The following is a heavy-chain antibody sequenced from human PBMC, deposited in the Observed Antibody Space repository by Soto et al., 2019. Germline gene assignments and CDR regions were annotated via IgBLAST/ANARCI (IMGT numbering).Heavy chain of an antibody. J-gene: IGHJ4*02. CDR2: TYWDDDN. D-gene: IGHD1-1*01. Sequence: QITLKESGPTLVKPTQTLTLTCTFSGFSISTSGVGVGWIRQPPGKALEWLAFTYWDDDNRYNPSLRSRITVAKDTSKSLVVLLMTSVDPVDTATYYCAHRRGGYNWDDGYFDFWGQVTLVTVSS. CDR1: GFSISTSGVG. V-gene: IGHV2-5*02. CDR3: AHRRGGYNWDDGYFDF.